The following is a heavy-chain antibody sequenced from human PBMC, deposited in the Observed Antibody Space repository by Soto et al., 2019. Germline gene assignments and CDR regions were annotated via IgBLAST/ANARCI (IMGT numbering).Heavy chain of an antibody. CDR1: GGSFSGYY. CDR2: INHSGST. V-gene: IGHV4-34*01. J-gene: IGHJ3*02. Sequence: LYLTCAVYGGSFSGYYWGWIRQPPGKGLEWIGEINHSGSTNYNPSLKSRVNISVDTSKNQFSLKLSSVTAADTAVYYCAREGYNWNYDAFDIWGQGTMVTVSS. CDR3: AREGYNWNYDAFDI. D-gene: IGHD1-7*01.